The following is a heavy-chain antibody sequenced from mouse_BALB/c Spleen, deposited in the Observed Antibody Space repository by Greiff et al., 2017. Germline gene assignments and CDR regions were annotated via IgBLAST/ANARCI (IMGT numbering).Heavy chain of an antibody. J-gene: IGHJ1*01. CDR2: ISSGGST. CDR1: GFTFSSYA. V-gene: IGHV5-6-5*01. Sequence: EVQRVESGGGLVKPGGSLKLSCAASGFTFSSYAMSWVRQTPEKRLEWVASISSGGSTYYPDSVKGRFTISRDNARNILYLQMSSLRSEDTAMYYCARFSTKWYFDVWGAGTTVTVSS. CDR3: ARFSTKWYFDV. D-gene: IGHD1-1*01.